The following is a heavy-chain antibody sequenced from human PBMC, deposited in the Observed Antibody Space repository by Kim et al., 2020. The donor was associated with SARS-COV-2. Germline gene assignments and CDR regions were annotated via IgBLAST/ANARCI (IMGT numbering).Heavy chain of an antibody. V-gene: IGHV3-49*02. CDR3: TRETLLRFLEWLPSYFDY. D-gene: IGHD3-3*01. J-gene: IGHJ4*02. Sequence: KGRFTISRDDSKSIAYLQMNSLKTEDTAVYYCTRETLLRFLEWLPSYFDYWGQGTLVTVSS.